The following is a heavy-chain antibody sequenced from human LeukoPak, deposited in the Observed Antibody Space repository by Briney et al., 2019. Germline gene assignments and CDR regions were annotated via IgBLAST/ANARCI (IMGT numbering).Heavy chain of an antibody. D-gene: IGHD2-2*01. J-gene: IGHJ4*02. CDR3: AKLAAAREGRHDY. V-gene: IGHV3-74*01. CDR1: GFTFSSYW. CDR2: INTDGSST. Sequence: GGSLRLSCAASGFTFSSYWMHWVRQAPGKGLVWVSRINTDGSSTSYADSVKGRFTISRDNAKNSLYLQMNSLRAEDTALYYCAKLAAAREGRHDYWGQGTLITVSS.